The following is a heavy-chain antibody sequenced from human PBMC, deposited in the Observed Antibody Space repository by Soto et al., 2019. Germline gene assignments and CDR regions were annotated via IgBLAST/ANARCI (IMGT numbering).Heavy chain of an antibody. CDR3: ARDAKWDPRGVEPQQDDYFDY. V-gene: IGHV1-3*04. D-gene: IGHD1-26*01. J-gene: IGHJ4*02. CDR2: VDTGNGNT. Sequence: AASVKVSCKASGYTFTSYAIHWVRQAPGQSLEWMGWVDTGNGNTKYSQKFQGRVTVTRDTYANTADMELSSLRSEDTAVYYCARDAKWDPRGVEPQQDDYFDYWGQGTLVTVSS. CDR1: GYTFTSYA.